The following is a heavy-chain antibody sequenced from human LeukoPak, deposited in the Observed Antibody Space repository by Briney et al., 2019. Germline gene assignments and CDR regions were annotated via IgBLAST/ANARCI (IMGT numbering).Heavy chain of an antibody. Sequence: GESLKISCKGSGYSFTNYWIGWVRQIPGKGLEWMGIIYPVDSDTRYSTSFQGQVTVSDDKSLSTAYLQRSSLKAPDTALYYRASDLSYLWSGPSFVYWGQGTLVSVCS. CDR2: IYPVDSDT. J-gene: IGHJ4*02. V-gene: IGHV5-51*01. D-gene: IGHD3-3*01. CDR1: GYSFTNYW. CDR3: ASDLSYLWSGPSFVY.